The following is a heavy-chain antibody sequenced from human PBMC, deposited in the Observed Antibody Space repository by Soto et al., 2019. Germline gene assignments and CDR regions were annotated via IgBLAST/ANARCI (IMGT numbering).Heavy chain of an antibody. D-gene: IGHD1-26*01. V-gene: IGHV2-5*02. Sequence: QITLKESGPPLVKPTQTLTLTCTFSGFSLSTSGVGVGWICQPPGKALEWLALIYWDDDKRYSPSLKTRLTITQDTSKNQVVLTMSNMDPVDTATYYCAHTEVVGTTFSFWGQGTLVTVSS. CDR2: IYWDDDK. CDR1: GFSLSTSGVG. J-gene: IGHJ4*02. CDR3: AHTEVVGTTFSF.